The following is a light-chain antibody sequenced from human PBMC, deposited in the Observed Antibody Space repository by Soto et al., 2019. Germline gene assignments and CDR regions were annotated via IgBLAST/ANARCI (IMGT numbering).Light chain of an antibody. V-gene: IGLV1-44*01. CDR1: SSNIGSNT. Sequence: QLVLTQPPSASGTPGQRVTISCSGSSSNIGSNTVNWYQQLPGTAPNLLIYSNNQRPSGVPDRFSGSKSGTSASLAISGLQSEDEADYYCVAWDDSLNEVFGGGTKLTVL. CDR3: VAWDDSLNEV. CDR2: SNN. J-gene: IGLJ3*02.